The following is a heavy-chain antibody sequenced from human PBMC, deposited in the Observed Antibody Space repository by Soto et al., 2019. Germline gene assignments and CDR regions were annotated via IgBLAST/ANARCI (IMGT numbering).Heavy chain of an antibody. CDR2: IYWDDDK. J-gene: IGHJ4*02. CDR1: GFSLSTSGVG. Sequence: QITLKESGPTLVKPTQTLTLTCTFSGFSLSTSGVGVGWIRQPPGKALEWLALIYWDDDKRYSPSLKSRLTITKDTSKNQVVLTMTNMDPVDTATYYCARKSGSYAPYYFDYGGQGTLVTVSS. CDR3: ARKSGSYAPYYFDY. V-gene: IGHV2-5*02. D-gene: IGHD1-26*01.